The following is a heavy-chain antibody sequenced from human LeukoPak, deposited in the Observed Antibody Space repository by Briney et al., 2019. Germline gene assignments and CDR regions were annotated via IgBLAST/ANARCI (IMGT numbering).Heavy chain of an antibody. V-gene: IGHV3-21*01. CDR1: GFTFSNYS. J-gene: IGHJ4*02. CDR2: ISNSRSYV. CDR3: ARVLHKRNYDSSGYYGY. Sequence: KTGGSLRLSCGASGFTFSNYSMNWVRQAPGKGLEWVSSISNSRSYVYYADSVKGRFTISRDNAKNSLYLQMNSLRAEDTAVYYCARVLHKRNYDSSGYYGYWGQGTLVTVSS. D-gene: IGHD3-22*01.